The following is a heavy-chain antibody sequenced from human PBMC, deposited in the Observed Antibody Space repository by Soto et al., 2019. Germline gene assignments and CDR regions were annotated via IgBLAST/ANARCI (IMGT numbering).Heavy chain of an antibody. CDR2: IYHSGST. V-gene: IGHV4-4*02. CDR1: GDSISSDKW. D-gene: IGHD3-22*01. J-gene: IGHJ4*02. Sequence: SDTLSLTCAVSGDSISSDKWWSWVRHPPGKGLEWIGEIYHSGSTKYNPSLKSRVIISVDKSKNQFSLNLISVTDADTAVYYCAKGGGYYYRPVYYFDYWGQGTLVTVS. CDR3: AKGGGYYYRPVYYFDY.